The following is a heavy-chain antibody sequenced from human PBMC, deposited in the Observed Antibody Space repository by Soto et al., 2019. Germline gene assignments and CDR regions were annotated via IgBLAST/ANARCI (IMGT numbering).Heavy chain of an antibody. J-gene: IGHJ4*02. CDR3: ARDLAGLDY. V-gene: IGHV3-7*05. CDR1: GVTFSRFW. Sequence: GGSLRLSCVASGVTFSRFWMSWVRQAPGKGLEWVANIKQDGSEKNYVDFVKGRFTISRDNAKNSLFLQMSSLRADDTAVYYCARDLAGLDYWGQGTLVTVSS. CDR2: IKQDGSEK.